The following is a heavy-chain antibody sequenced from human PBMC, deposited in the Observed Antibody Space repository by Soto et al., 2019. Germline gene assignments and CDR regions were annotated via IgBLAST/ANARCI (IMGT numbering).Heavy chain of an antibody. D-gene: IGHD1-26*01. CDR1: GGSISSGGYY. Sequence: PSETLSLTCTVSGGSISSGGYYWSWIRQHPGKGLEWIGYVYHSGSTYHNPSLKSRVAMSVDTSKNQFSLKLSSVTAADTAVYYCAKWEGLGYDLYYYAMDVWGQRTSVT. V-gene: IGHV4-31*03. J-gene: IGHJ6*02. CDR2: VYHSGST. CDR3: AKWEGLGYDLYYYAMDV.